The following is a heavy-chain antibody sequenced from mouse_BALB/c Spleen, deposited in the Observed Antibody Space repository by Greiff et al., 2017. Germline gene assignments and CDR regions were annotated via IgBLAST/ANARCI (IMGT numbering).Heavy chain of an antibody. Sequence: EVKLQESGGCLVQPGGSRKLSCAASGFTFSSFGMHWVRQAPEKGLEWVAYISSGSSTIYYADTVKGRFTISRDNAKNTLYLQMSSLKSEDTAMYYCARQDYGYGYFDYWGQGTTLTVSS. CDR2: ISSGSSTI. J-gene: IGHJ2*01. CDR3: ARQDYGYGYFDY. D-gene: IGHD1-2*01. CDR1: GFTFSSFG. V-gene: IGHV5-17*02.